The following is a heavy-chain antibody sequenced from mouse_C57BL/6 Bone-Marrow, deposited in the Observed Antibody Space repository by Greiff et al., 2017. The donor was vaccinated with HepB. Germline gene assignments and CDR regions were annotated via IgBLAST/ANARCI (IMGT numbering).Heavy chain of an antibody. CDR1: GYTFTSYW. D-gene: IGHD2-10*01. CDR2: IDPNSGGT. Sequence: VQLQQPGAELVKPGASVKLSCKASGYTFTSYWMHWVKQRPGRGLEWIGRIDPNSGGTKYNEKFKSKATLTVDKPSSTAYMKLSSLTSEDSAVYYGARWPTMVTKWYFDVWGTGTTVTVSS. V-gene: IGHV1-72*01. J-gene: IGHJ1*03. CDR3: ARWPTMVTKWYFDV.